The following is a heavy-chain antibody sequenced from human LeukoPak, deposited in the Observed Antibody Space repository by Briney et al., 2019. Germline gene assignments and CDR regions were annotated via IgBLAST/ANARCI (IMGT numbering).Heavy chain of an antibody. V-gene: IGHV3-30*04. J-gene: IGHJ4*02. D-gene: IGHD3-9*01. Sequence: GGSLRLSCAASVFTFSSYAMHWVRQAPRKGLECVSVILCDGSNKYYADSVKARFTISRDNSKNTLYLQMNSLRAEDTAVYYCARDLGLRYFDWLWQFDYWGQGTLVTVPS. CDR2: ILCDGSNK. CDR3: ARDLGLRYFDWLWQFDY. CDR1: VFTFSSYA.